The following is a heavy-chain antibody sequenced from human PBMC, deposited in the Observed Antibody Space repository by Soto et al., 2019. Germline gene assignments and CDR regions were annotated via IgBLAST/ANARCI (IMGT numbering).Heavy chain of an antibody. V-gene: IGHV3-30*03. Sequence: GGSLRLSCAASGFTFSSYGMHWVRQAPGKGLEWVAVISYDGSNKYYADSVKGRFTISRDDSKNTLYLQMNSLRVEDTAMYYCVRENYYYGMDVWGQGTAVTVS. CDR1: GFTFSSYG. J-gene: IGHJ6*02. CDR3: VRENYYYGMDV. CDR2: ISYDGSNK.